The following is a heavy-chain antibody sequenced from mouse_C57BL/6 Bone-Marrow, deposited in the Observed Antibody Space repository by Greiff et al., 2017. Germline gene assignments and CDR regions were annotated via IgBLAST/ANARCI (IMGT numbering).Heavy chain of an antibody. V-gene: IGHV1-53*01. D-gene: IGHD2-4*01. J-gene: IGHJ4*01. CDR1: GYTFTSYW. CDR2: INPSNGGT. CDR3: ASMITTSGYYYAMDY. Sequence: QVQLQQPGTELVKPGASVKLSCKASGYTFTSYWMHWVKQRPGQGLEWIGNINPSNGGTNYNEKFKSKATLTVDKSSSTAYMQLSSLTSEDSAVYYCASMITTSGYYYAMDYWGQGTSVTVSS.